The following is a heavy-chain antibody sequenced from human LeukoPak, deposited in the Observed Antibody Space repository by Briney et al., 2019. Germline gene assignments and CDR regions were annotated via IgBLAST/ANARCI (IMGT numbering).Heavy chain of an antibody. D-gene: IGHD3-22*01. CDR2: INAGNGNT. J-gene: IGHJ5*02. CDR3: ARLTYYYDSSGQNWFDP. V-gene: IGHV1-3*01. CDR1: GYTFTSYA. Sequence: ASVTVSCKASGYTFTSYAMHWVRQAPGQRPEWMGWINAGNGNTKYSQKFQGRVTITRDTSASTAYMELSSLRSEDTAVYYCARLTYYYDSSGQNWFDPWGQGTLVTVSS.